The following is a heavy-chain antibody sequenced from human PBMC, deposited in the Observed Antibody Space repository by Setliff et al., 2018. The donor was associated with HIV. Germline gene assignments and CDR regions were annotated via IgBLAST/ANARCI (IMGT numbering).Heavy chain of an antibody. CDR3: ARVGYSYGSSY. J-gene: IGHJ4*02. CDR2: INPNSGGT. D-gene: IGHD5-18*01. Sequence: GASVKVSCKSSGYTFTDYYMHWVRQAPGQGLEWMGRINPNSGGTNYAQRFQGRVTMTRDTSISTAYMELSRLRSDDTAIYYCARVGYSYGSSYWGQGTLVTV. CDR1: GYTFTDYY. V-gene: IGHV1-2*06.